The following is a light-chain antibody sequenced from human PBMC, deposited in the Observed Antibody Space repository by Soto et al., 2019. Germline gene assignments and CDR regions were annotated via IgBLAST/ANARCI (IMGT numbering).Light chain of an antibody. Sequence: QSALTQPASVSGSPGQSITISCTGTSSDVGGYNYVSWYQHHAGKAPRLMIYASSNRPSGVSHRFSGSRSGNTASLIISGLQAEDEADYYCSSYTSATTLYVFGTGTKLTVL. V-gene: IGLV2-14*01. CDR1: SSDVGGYNY. CDR2: ASS. CDR3: SSYTSATTLYV. J-gene: IGLJ1*01.